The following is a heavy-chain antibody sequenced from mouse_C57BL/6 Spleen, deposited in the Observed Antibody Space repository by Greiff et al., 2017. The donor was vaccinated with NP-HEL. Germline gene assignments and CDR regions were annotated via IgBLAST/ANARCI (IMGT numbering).Heavy chain of an antibody. D-gene: IGHD3-1*01. CDR2: IDPSDSYT. CDR1: GYTFTSYW. V-gene: IGHV1-59*01. CDR3: ARGTAQASGDY. Sequence: QVQLQQPGAELVRPGTSVKLSCKASGYTFTSYWMHWVKQRPGQGLEWIGVIDPSDSYTNYNQKFKGKATLTVDTSSSTAYMQLSSLTSEDSAVYYCARGTAQASGDYWGQGTSVTVSS. J-gene: IGHJ4*01.